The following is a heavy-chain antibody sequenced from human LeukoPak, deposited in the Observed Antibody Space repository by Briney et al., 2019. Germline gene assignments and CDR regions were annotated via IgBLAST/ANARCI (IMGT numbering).Heavy chain of an antibody. V-gene: IGHV4-30-4*01. D-gene: IGHD3-22*01. J-gene: IGHJ5*02. CDR2: MYYSGST. Sequence: SETLSLTCTVSGGSISSGDYYWSWIRQPPGKGLEWIGYMYYSGSTYYNPSLKSRVTISLDTSKNQFSLKLNSVTAADTAVYYCARPYYYDSRIDPWGQGTLVTVSS. CDR1: GGSISSGDYY. CDR3: ARPYYYDSRIDP.